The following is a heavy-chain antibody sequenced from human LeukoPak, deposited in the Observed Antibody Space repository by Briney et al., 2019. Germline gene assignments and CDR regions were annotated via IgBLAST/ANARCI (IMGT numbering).Heavy chain of an antibody. J-gene: IGHJ4*02. Sequence: PGGSLRLSCAASGFTFSSYWMNWARQAPGKGLEWVASINHNGNVNYYVDSVKGRFTISRDNSKNTLYLQMNSLRPEDTAVYYCAKGLTNLGDDWGQGTLVTVSS. CDR1: GFTFSSYW. CDR3: AKGLTNLGDD. CDR2: INHNGNVN. D-gene: IGHD3-9*01. V-gene: IGHV3-7*03.